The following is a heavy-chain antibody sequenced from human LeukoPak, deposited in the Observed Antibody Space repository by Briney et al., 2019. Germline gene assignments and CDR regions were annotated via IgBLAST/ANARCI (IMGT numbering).Heavy chain of an antibody. Sequence: PSETLSLTCAVSGGSINGSEWWNWVRQAPGKGLEWVSSISSGSDNIYYADSMKGRFTISRGNAKNSLYLQMNSLRAEDTALYYCARTYCSGDRCWPFDSWGQGTLVTVSS. CDR1: GGSINGSEW. D-gene: IGHD2-15*01. CDR3: ARTYCSGDRCWPFDS. CDR2: ISSGSDNI. V-gene: IGHV3-21*01. J-gene: IGHJ4*02.